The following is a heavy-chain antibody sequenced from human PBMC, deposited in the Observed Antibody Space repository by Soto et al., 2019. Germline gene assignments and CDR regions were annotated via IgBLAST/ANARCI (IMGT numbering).Heavy chain of an antibody. CDR1: GDSVSTNSGA. CDR2: TYYRSDWYT. V-gene: IGHV6-1*01. J-gene: IGHJ4*02. D-gene: IGHD3-16*01. CDR3: ARDPLRLLDF. Sequence: SQTLSLTCAISGDSVSTNSGAWNWIRQSPSRGLEWLGRTYYRSDWYTDYAISVQSRITINPDTSKNQVSLLLSSVTPEDSAVYYCARDPLRLLDFWGQGSLVTVSS.